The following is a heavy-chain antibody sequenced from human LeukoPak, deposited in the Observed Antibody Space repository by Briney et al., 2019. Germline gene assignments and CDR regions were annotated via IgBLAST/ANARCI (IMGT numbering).Heavy chain of an antibody. J-gene: IGHJ5*02. D-gene: IGHD3-3*01. CDR3: ARARLEWLFEGFWFDP. CDR2: IYYSGST. CDR1: GGSISSGGYY. V-gene: IGHV4-31*03. Sequence: SETLSLTCTVSGGSISSGGYYWSWIRQHPGKGLEWIGYIYYSGSTYYNPSLKSRVTISVDTSKNQFSLKLSSVTAADTAVYYCARARLEWLFEGFWFDPWGQGTLVTVSS.